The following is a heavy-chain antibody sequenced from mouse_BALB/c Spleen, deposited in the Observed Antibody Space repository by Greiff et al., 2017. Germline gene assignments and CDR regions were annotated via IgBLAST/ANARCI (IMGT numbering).Heavy chain of an antibody. D-gene: IGHD1-1*01. CDR2: ISSGGGST. CDR3: ARRYYCDPYAMDY. J-gene: IGHJ4*01. V-gene: IGHV5-12-1*01. Sequence: EVQLVESGGGLVKPGGSLKLSCAASGFAFSSYDMSWVRQTPEKRLEWVAYISSGGGSTYYPDTVKGRFTISRDNAKNTLYLQMSSLKSEDTAMYYCARRYYCDPYAMDYWGQGTSVTVSS. CDR1: GFAFSSYD.